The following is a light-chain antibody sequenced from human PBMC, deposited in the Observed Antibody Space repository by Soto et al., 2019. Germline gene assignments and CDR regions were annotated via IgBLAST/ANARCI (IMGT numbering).Light chain of an antibody. Sequence: QSALTQPASVSGSPGQSITISCTGTSSDVGGYNCVSWYQQHPGKAPELMIYDVSNRPSGVSNRFSGSKSGNTASLTISGLQAEDEADYYCGSYTSTSTLGLFGGGTKLTVL. CDR1: SSDVGGYNC. V-gene: IGLV2-14*03. CDR2: DVS. J-gene: IGLJ2*01. CDR3: GSYTSTSTLGL.